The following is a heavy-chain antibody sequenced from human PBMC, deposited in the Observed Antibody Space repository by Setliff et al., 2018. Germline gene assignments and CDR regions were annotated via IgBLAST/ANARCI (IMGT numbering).Heavy chain of an antibody. CDR2: INPSGGST. V-gene: IGHV1-46*01. CDR1: GYTFTSYD. CDR3: ALGATADYGMDV. J-gene: IGHJ6*02. D-gene: IGHD1-26*01. Sequence: GASVKVSCKASGYTFTSYDINWVRQATGQGLEWMGIINPSGGSTSYAQKFQGRVTMTRDTSTSTVYMELSSLRSEDTAVYYCALGATADYGMDVWGQGTTVTVSS.